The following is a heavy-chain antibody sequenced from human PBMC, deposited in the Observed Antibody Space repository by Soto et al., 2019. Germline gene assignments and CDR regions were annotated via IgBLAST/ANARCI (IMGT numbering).Heavy chain of an antibody. CDR3: ARAKYGTALR. CDR1: GGSISSYY. V-gene: IGHV4-59*01. Sequence: SETLSLTCTVSGGSISSYYWSWIRQLPGKGLEWIGYIYYSGSTNYNPSLKSRVTISVDASKNQFSLKLSSVTAADTAVYYCARAKYGTALRWGQGTLVTVSS. J-gene: IGHJ4*02. D-gene: IGHD1-1*01. CDR2: IYYSGST.